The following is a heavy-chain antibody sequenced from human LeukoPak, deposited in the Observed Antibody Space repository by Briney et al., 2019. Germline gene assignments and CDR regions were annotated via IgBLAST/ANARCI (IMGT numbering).Heavy chain of an antibody. D-gene: IGHD4-11*01. CDR2: ITSDGRTT. J-gene: IGHJ3*02. Sequence: GGSLRLSCAASGFTFSSTWMHWFRQGAGKGLVWVSRITSDGRTTIYADSVKGRFTISRDNAKNTLYLQMNSLRAEDTAVYYCARGYNNYGYVFDIWGQGTVVTVSS. CDR1: GFTFSSTW. CDR3: ARGYNNYGYVFDI. V-gene: IGHV3-74*01.